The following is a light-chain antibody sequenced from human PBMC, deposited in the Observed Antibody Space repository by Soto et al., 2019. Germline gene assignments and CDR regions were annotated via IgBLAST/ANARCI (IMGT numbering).Light chain of an antibody. CDR3: ASYTSSSTSVI. CDR2: EVS. V-gene: IGLV2-14*01. CDR1: SSDVGGYKY. Sequence: QSVLTQPASVSGSPGQSITISCTGTSSDVGGYKYVSWYQQHPDKAPKLIIFEVSNRPSGISGRFSGSKSGNTASLTISGLQAEDEADYYCASYTSSSTSVIFGRGTKLTV. J-gene: IGLJ2*01.